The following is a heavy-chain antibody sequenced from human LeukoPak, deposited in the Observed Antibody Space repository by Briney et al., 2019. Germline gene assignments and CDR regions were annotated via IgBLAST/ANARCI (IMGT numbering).Heavy chain of an antibody. CDR1: GYSISSGYY. J-gene: IGHJ3*02. D-gene: IGHD3-22*01. CDR2: IYHSGST. Sequence: SETLSLTCTVSGYSISSGYYWGWIRQPPGKGLEWIGSIYHSGSTYYNPSLKSRVTISVDTSKNQFSLKLSSVTAADTAVYYCARAYYYDSSGYPQGAFDIWGQGTMVTVSS. CDR3: ARAYYYDSSGYPQGAFDI. V-gene: IGHV4-38-2*02.